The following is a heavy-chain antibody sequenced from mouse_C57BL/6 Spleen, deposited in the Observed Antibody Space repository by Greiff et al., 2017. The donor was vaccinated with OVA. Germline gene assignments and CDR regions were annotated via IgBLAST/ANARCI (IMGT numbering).Heavy chain of an antibody. D-gene: IGHD1-1*01. Sequence: EVKLVESGGGLVKPGGSLKLSCAASGFTFSSYAMSWVRQTPEKRLEWVATISDGGSYTYYPDNVKGRFTISRDNAKNNLYLQMSHLKSEDTAMYYCARDILGVVATSGWYFDVWGTGTTVTVSS. V-gene: IGHV5-4*01. CDR1: GFTFSSYA. CDR3: ARDILGVVATSGWYFDV. CDR2: ISDGGSYT. J-gene: IGHJ1*03.